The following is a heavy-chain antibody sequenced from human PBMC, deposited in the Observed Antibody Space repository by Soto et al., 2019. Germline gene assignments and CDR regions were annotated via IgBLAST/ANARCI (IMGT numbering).Heavy chain of an antibody. CDR2: INPATGAA. V-gene: IGHV1-2*02. CDR1: GYPVTAYY. Sequence: QLHLVQSGAVVKKPGASVTVSCSASGYPVTAYYMHWVRQAPGRGLEWMGGINPATGAAKYTQTFRGRVTMTRDTSTSKAFMDLGGLTSEATAVFYWARGGGVGVAGSAAFDMWGQGTLVTVSS. D-gene: IGHD3-3*01. CDR3: ARGGGVGVAGSAAFDM. J-gene: IGHJ3*02.